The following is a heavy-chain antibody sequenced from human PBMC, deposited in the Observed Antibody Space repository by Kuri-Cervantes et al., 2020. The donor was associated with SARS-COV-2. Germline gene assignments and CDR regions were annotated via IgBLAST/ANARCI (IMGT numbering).Heavy chain of an antibody. V-gene: IGHV3-7*01. J-gene: IGHJ6*04. CDR3: SSYSERAMDV. CDR1: GFTFSRYC. CDR2: IKQDGSEK. Sequence: GESLKISCAASGFTFSRYCMSWVRQAPGKGLEWVANIKQDGSEKYYVDSVKCRFTISRDNAKNSLYLQMNSLRAEDTAVYYCSSYSERAMDVWGKGTTVTVSS. D-gene: IGHD3-16*01.